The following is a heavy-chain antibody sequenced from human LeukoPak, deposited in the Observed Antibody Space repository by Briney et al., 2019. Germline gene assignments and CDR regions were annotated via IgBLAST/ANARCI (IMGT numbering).Heavy chain of an antibody. Sequence: GALRLSCAASGFTFTSYSMNWVRQAPGRGLEWVSTISGGGGSTYYADSVKGRFTISRDNSKNTLYLQVNSLRAEDTAVYYCAREKVTIFGVVIIGWFDPWGQGTLVTVSS. D-gene: IGHD3-3*01. CDR2: ISGGGGST. CDR3: AREKVTIFGVVIIGWFDP. J-gene: IGHJ5*02. CDR1: GFTFTSYS. V-gene: IGHV3-23*01.